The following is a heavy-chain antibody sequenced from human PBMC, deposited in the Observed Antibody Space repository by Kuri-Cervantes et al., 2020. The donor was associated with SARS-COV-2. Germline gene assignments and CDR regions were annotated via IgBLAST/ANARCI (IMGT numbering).Heavy chain of an antibody. J-gene: IGHJ4*02. CDR2: IKQDGSEK. CDR1: GFTFSSYW. D-gene: IGHD6-6*01. V-gene: IGHV3-7*01. Sequence: ETLSLTCAASGFTFSSYWMSWVRQAPGKGLEWVANIKQDGSEKYYVDSVKGRFTISRDNAKNSLYLQMNSLRAEDTAVYYCARVPIAAPDYWGQGTLVTVSS. CDR3: ARVPIAAPDY.